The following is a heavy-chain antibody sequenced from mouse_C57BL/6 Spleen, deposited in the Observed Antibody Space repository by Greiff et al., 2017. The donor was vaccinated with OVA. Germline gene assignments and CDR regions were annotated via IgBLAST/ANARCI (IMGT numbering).Heavy chain of an antibody. D-gene: IGHD1-1*01. J-gene: IGHJ3*01. CDR1: GYTFTSYW. V-gene: IGHV1-69*01. Sequence: QVQLQQSGAELVMPGASVKLSCKASGYTFTSYWMHWVKQRPGQGLEWIGEIDPSDSYTNYNQKFKGKSTLTVDKSSSTAYMQLSSLTYEDSAVYYCARAYGSSSGTWFAYWGQGTLVTVSA. CDR3: ARAYGSSSGTWFAY. CDR2: IDPSDSYT.